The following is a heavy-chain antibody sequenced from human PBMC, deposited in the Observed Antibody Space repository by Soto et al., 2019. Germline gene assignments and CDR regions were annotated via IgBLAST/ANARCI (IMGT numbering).Heavy chain of an antibody. CDR3: TRHPWSLLEQQLVPYYYYMDV. CDR2: IRSKANSYAT. D-gene: IGHD6-13*01. V-gene: IGHV3-73*01. CDR1: GFTFSGSA. Sequence: GGSLRLSCAASGFTFSGSAMHWVRQASGKGLEWVGRIRSKANSYATAYAASVKGRFTISRDDSKNTAYLQMNSLKTEDTAVYYCTRHPWSLLEQQLVPYYYYMDVWGKGTTVTVSS. J-gene: IGHJ6*03.